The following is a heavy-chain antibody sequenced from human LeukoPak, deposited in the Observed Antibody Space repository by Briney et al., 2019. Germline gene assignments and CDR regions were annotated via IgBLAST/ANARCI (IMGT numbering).Heavy chain of an antibody. J-gene: IGHJ4*02. D-gene: IGHD3-9*01. V-gene: IGHV3-21*01. CDR3: ARDSLIYDILTGYYREECFVDY. CDR2: ISSSSSYI. CDR1: GFTFSSYS. Sequence: GGSLRLSCVASGFTFSSYSMNWVRQAPGKGLEWVSSISSSSSYIYYADSVKGRFTISRDNAKNSLYLQMNSLRAEDTAVYYCARDSLIYDILTGYYREECFVDYWGQGTLVTVSS.